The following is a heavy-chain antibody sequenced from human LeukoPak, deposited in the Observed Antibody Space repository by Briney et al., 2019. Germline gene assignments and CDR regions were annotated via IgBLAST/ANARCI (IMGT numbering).Heavy chain of an antibody. V-gene: IGHV4-59*08. J-gene: IGHJ4*02. CDR1: GGSFSGYY. CDR2: IYYSGST. CDR3: ARSDGFYFVY. D-gene: IGHD5-24*01. Sequence: SETLSLTCAVYGGSFSGYYWSWIRQPPGKGLEWIGYIYYSGSTNYNPSLKSRVTISVDTSRNQFSLKLSSVTAADTAVYYCARSDGFYFVYWGQGTLVTVSS.